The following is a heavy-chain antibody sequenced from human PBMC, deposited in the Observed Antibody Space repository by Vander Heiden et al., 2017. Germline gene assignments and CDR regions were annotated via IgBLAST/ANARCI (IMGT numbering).Heavy chain of an antibody. J-gene: IGHJ4*02. CDR2: ISYDGSNK. V-gene: IGHV3-30*18. CDR3: AKEMYTAMALLDY. CDR1: GFTFSSYG. D-gene: IGHD5-18*01. Sequence: QVQLVESGGGVVQPGGALRLSCADPGFTFSSYGMHGVRQAPGKGLEWVAVISYDGSNKYYADSVKGRFTISRDNSKNTLYLQMNSLRAEDTAVYYCAKEMYTAMALLDYWGQGTLVTVSS.